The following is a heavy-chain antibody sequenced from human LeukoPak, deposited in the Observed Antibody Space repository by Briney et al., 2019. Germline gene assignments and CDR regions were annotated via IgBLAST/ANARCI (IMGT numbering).Heavy chain of an antibody. CDR2: INPNSGDT. CDR1: GYTFTGYH. CDR3: ARDYCSSTSCLFDY. J-gene: IGHJ4*02. D-gene: IGHD2-2*01. Sequence: ASVKVSCKASGYTFTGYHMHWVRQAPGQGLERMGRINPNSGDTNYAQEFQGRVTMTRDTSISTAYMELSRLRSDDTAVYYCARDYCSSTSCLFDYWGQGTLVTVSS. V-gene: IGHV1-2*06.